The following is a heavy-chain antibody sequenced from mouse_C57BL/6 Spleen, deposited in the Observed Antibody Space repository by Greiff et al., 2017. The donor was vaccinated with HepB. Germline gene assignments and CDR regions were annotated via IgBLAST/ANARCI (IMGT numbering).Heavy chain of an antibody. D-gene: IGHD2-3*01. CDR3: TRDRDGYSYYAMDY. CDR1: GFTFRSYA. Sequence: EVKLMESGEGLVKPGGSLKLSCAASGFTFRSYAMSWVRQTPEKRLEWVAYISSGGDYIYYADTVKGRFTISRDNARNTLYLQMSSLKSEDTAMYYCTRDRDGYSYYAMDYWGQGTSVTVSS. V-gene: IGHV5-9-1*02. CDR2: ISSGGDYI. J-gene: IGHJ4*01.